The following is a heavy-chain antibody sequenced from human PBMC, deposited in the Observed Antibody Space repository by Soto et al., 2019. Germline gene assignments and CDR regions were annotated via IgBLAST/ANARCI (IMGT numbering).Heavy chain of an antibody. V-gene: IGHV3-23*01. D-gene: IGHD6-6*01. CDR1: GFTFSSYA. CDR3: VKRSSSSTFDY. CDR2: ISGSDDST. J-gene: IGHJ4*02. Sequence: EVQLLESGGGLVEPGESLRLSGAASGFTFSSYAMSWVRQAPGKGLEWVSVISGSDDSTYYADSVKGRITISRDNSKNTLYLQMNSLRAEDTAVYYCVKRSSSSTFDYWGQGTLVTVSS.